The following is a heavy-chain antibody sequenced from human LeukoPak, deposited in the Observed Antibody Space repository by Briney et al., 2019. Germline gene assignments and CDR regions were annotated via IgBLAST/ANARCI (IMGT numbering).Heavy chain of an antibody. CDR3: ARGDYYGDEYYFDY. CDR1: GFTFSNYA. J-gene: IGHJ4*02. V-gene: IGHV3-21*01. CDR2: ISSSSSYI. Sequence: GGSLRLSCAVSGFTFSNYAMNWVRQAPGKGLEWVSSISSSSSYIYYADSVKGRFTISRDNAKNSLYLQMNSLRAEDTAVYYCARGDYYGDEYYFDYWGQGTLVTVSS. D-gene: IGHD4-17*01.